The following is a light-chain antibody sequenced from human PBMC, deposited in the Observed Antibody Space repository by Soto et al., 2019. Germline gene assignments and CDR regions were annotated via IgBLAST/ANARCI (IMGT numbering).Light chain of an antibody. CDR1: QTVSSSH. J-gene: IGKJ1*01. CDR3: LQYGGSPPWT. CDR2: GAS. Sequence: EIVLTQSPGTLSLSPGERATLSCRASQTVSSSHLAWYQQKPGQAPRLLIYGASSRATGTPDRFSGSGSGTDFTLSISRLEPXDXXXXXXLQYGGSPPWTFGQGTKVXIK. V-gene: IGKV3-20*01.